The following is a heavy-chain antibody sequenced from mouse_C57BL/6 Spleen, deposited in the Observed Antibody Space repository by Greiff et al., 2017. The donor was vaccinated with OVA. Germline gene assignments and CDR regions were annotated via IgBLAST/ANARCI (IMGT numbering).Heavy chain of an antibody. D-gene: IGHD1-1*01. V-gene: IGHV1-53*01. CDR1: GYTFTSYW. CDR3: AREGPYYCSPYYYAMDY. Sequence: QVQLQQPGTELVKPGASVKLSCKASGYTFTSYWMHWVKQRPGQGLEWIGNINPSNGGTNYNEKFKSKATLTVDKSSSTAYMQLSSLTSEDSAVYYCAREGPYYCSPYYYAMDYWGQGTSVTVSS. J-gene: IGHJ4*01. CDR2: INPSNGGT.